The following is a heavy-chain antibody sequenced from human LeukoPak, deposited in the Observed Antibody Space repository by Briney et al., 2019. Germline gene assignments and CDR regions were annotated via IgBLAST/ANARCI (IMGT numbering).Heavy chain of an antibody. CDR2: IYYSGST. V-gene: IGHV4-59*01. J-gene: IGHJ6*03. Sequence: SETLSLTSTVSGGSISSYYWSWIRQPPGEGLEWIGYIYYSGSTNYNPSLKSRVTISVDTSKNQFSLKLSSVTAADTAVYYCARDVWSGYLSNYYYYYMDVWGKGTTVTVSS. D-gene: IGHD3-3*01. CDR3: ARDVWSGYLSNYYYYYMDV. CDR1: GGSISSYY.